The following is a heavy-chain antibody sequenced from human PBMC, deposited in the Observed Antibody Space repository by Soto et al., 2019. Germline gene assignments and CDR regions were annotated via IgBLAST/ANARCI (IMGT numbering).Heavy chain of an antibody. V-gene: IGHV4-4*07. Sequence: SETLSLTCAVSGASLRSYHRRFLRQPAGNGLEWIGRIQHTGNTNYNPSLKSRATKSADTSKNQNYMKMTHVTAADPAVYFCAKDVSSRRWFDPWGQGVRVTVSS. D-gene: IGHD3-16*01. CDR3: AKDVSSRRWFDP. CDR1: GASLRSYH. J-gene: IGHJ5*02. CDR2: IQHTGNT.